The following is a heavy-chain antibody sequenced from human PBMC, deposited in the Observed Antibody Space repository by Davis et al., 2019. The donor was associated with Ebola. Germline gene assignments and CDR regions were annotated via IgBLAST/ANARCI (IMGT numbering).Heavy chain of an antibody. D-gene: IGHD2-8*01. Sequence: GESLKISCAASGFTFSSYAMSWVRQAPGKGLEWVSAISGSGGSTYYADSVKGRFTISRDNSKNTLYLQMNSLRAEDTAVYYCATDSGYCTNGVCVDAFDIWGQGTMVTVSS. V-gene: IGHV3-23*01. CDR2: ISGSGGST. CDR1: GFTFSSYA. CDR3: ATDSGYCTNGVCVDAFDI. J-gene: IGHJ3*02.